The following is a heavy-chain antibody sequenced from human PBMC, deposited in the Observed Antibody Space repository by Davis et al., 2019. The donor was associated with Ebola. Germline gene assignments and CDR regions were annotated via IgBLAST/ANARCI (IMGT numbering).Heavy chain of an antibody. CDR1: GFTFSSYE. CDR3: ARGESGYYGSGSYVDDY. Sequence: PGGSLRLSCAASGFTFSSYEMNWVRQAPGKGLEWVSYISSSGSTIYYADSVKGRFTISRDNAKNSLYLQMNSLRAEDTAVYYCARGESGYYGSGSYVDDYWGQGTLVTVSS. D-gene: IGHD3-10*01. V-gene: IGHV3-48*03. CDR2: ISSSGSTI. J-gene: IGHJ4*02.